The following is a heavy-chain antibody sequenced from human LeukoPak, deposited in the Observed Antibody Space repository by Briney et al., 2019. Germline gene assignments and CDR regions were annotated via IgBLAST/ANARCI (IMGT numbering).Heavy chain of an antibody. CDR3: AKDKGDRVGATGFDY. CDR2: ISWNSGSI. V-gene: IGHV3-9*01. Sequence: GGSLRLSCAASGFTFDDYAMHWARQAPGKGLEWVSGISWNSGSIGYADSVKGRFTISRDNAKNSLYLQMNSLRAEDTALYYCAKDKGDRVGATGFDYWGQGTLVTVSS. CDR1: GFTFDDYA. D-gene: IGHD1-26*01. J-gene: IGHJ4*02.